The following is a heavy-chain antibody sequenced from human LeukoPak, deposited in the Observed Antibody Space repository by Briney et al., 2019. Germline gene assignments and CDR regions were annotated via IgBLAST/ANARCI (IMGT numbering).Heavy chain of an antibody. CDR3: ARGGGRGYYDSSGYYPH. CDR1: GFTFSSYA. J-gene: IGHJ4*02. CDR2: ISYDGSNK. D-gene: IGHD3-22*01. V-gene: IGHV3-30*04. Sequence: GGSLRLACAASGFTFSSYAMHWVRQAPGKGLEWVAVISYDGSNKYYADYVKGRFTISRDNSKNTLYLQMNSLRAEDTAVYYCARGGGRGYYDSSGYYPHWGQGTLVTVSS.